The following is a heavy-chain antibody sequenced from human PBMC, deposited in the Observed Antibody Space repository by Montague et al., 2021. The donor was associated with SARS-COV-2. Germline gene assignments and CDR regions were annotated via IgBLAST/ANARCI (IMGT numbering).Heavy chain of an antibody. CDR2: IYYTGST. CDR1: GGSISGYY. Sequence: SETLSLTCTVSGGSISGYYWTWMRQPPGKGLEWLGHIYYTGSTKYNPSLKSRVTISIDTPKNQFSLKLRSVTAADTAMYFCVRMGAAHRLNNWFDPWGQGTLVTVSS. V-gene: IGHV4-59*01. J-gene: IGHJ5*02. D-gene: IGHD1-26*01. CDR3: VRMGAAHRLNNWFDP.